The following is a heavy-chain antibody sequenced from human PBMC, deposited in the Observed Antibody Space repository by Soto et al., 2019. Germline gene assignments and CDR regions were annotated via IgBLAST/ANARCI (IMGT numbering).Heavy chain of an antibody. CDR3: ASGRTLDYGGNCWLLWFVP. Sequence: ASVKVSCKASGYTFTSYGISWVRQAPGQGLEWMGWISAYNGNTNYAQKLQGRVTMTTDTSTSTAYMELRSLRSDDTAVYYGASGRTLDYGGNCWLLWFVPWGQGTLVTVSS. J-gene: IGHJ5*02. D-gene: IGHD2-15*01. V-gene: IGHV1-18*01. CDR1: GYTFTSYG. CDR2: ISAYNGNT.